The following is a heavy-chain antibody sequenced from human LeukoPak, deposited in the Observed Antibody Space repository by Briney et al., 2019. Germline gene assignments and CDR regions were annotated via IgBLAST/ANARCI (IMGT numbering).Heavy chain of an antibody. CDR2: IYNSGST. D-gene: IGHD3-10*01. CDR3: ARRGYFDY. J-gene: IGHJ4*02. V-gene: IGHV4-4*08. Sequence: SETLSLTCTVAGRSISGYYWSWIRQPPGKGLEWTGYIYNSGSTNYNPSLKSRVTISLDTSKNQFSLNLSSVTAADTAVYYCARRGYFDYWGQGTLVTVSS. CDR1: GRSISGYY.